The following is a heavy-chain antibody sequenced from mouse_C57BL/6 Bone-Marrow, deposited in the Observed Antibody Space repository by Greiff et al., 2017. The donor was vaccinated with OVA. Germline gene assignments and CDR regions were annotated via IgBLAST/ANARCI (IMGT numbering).Heavy chain of an antibody. D-gene: IGHD2-2*01. CDR2: IYPGDGDT. CDR1: GYAFSSSW. Sequence: QVQLQQSGPELVKPGASVKISCKASGYAFSSSWMNWVKQRPGKGLEWIGRIYPGDGDTNYNGKFKGKATLTADKSSSTAYMQLSSLTSEDSAVYFCASYGYDVPWYFDVWGTGATVTVSS. CDR3: ASYGYDVPWYFDV. J-gene: IGHJ1*03. V-gene: IGHV1-82*01.